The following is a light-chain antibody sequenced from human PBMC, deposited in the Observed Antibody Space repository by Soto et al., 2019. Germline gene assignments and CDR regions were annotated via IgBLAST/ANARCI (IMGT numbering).Light chain of an antibody. CDR1: QSISSW. V-gene: IGKV1-5*01. J-gene: IGKJ2*01. Sequence: DIQMTQSPSTLSASVGDRVTITCRASQSISSWLAWYQQKPGKAPKLLIYDASSLESGVPSRFSGSGSGTEFTLTISSLQPEDCATYYCQQYNSEYTFGQGTKLEIK. CDR3: QQYNSEYT. CDR2: DAS.